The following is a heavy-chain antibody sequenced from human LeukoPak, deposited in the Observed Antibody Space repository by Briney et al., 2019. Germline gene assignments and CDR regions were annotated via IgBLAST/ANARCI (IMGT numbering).Heavy chain of an antibody. CDR2: INPNSGET. Sequence: ASVKVSCKASGYIFTGYFMHWVRQAPGQGLEWMGWINPNSGETIYAQKFQGRVTMTADTSTDTVYMELSSLRSEDTAVYYCATEGKMVRGVYTDYWGQGTLVTVSS. CDR3: ATEGKMVRGVYTDY. J-gene: IGHJ4*02. V-gene: IGHV1-2*02. CDR1: GYIFTGYF. D-gene: IGHD3-10*01.